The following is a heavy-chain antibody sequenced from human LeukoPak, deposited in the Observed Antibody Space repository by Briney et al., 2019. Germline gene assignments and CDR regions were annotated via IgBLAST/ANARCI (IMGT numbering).Heavy chain of an antibody. CDR3: AKVRYTSGWYNFDY. J-gene: IGHJ4*02. CDR1: GFTFSSYA. CDR2: IQYDGTNK. V-gene: IGHV3-30*02. Sequence: TGGSLRLSCAASGFTFSSYAMHWVRQAPGKGLEWVAFIQYDGTNKYYADSVKGRFTISRDNSKNTLYLQMNSLRAEDTALYYCAKVRYTSGWYNFDYWGQGTLVTVSS. D-gene: IGHD6-19*01.